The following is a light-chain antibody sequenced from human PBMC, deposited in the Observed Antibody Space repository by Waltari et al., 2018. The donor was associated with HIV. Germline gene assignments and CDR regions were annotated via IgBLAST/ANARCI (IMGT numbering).Light chain of an antibody. CDR3: QQYGSSPCT. J-gene: IGKJ3*01. Sequence: EMVLTKSPGTLSLSPGERATLSCRASQSVSKNYLAWYQQKSGQAPRLLIYGASSRATGIADRFSGSGSGTDFTLTISRLEPEDFAVYYCQQYGSSPCTFGPGTKVDVK. CDR1: QSVSKNY. V-gene: IGKV3-20*01. CDR2: GAS.